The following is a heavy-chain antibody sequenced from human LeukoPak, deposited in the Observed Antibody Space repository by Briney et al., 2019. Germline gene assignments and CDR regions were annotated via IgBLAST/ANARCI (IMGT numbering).Heavy chain of an antibody. V-gene: IGHV1-2*02. CDR1: LYSFTDHF. CDR3: ARHGSSSWGVLDY. D-gene: IGHD6-6*01. CDR2: INPNSGGT. J-gene: IGHJ4*02. Sequence: ASVKVSCKASLYSFTDHFMQWVRHAPGQGLEWMGWINPNSGGTSYAQKFKGRVTMTRDTSISTVYMELSRLGSDDTAVYYCARHGSSSWGVLDYWGQGTLVTVSS.